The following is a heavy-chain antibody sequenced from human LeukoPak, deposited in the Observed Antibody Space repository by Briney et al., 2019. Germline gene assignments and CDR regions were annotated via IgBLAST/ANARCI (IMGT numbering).Heavy chain of an antibody. Sequence: SQTLSLTCAVSGGSISSGGYSWSWIRQPPGKGLEWIGYIYHSGSTYYNPSLKSRVTISVDRSKNQFSLKLSSVTAADTAAYYCARDSMVRGVLWFDPWGQGTLVTVSS. CDR2: IYHSGST. CDR3: ARDSMVRGVLWFDP. D-gene: IGHD3-10*01. CDR1: GGSISSGGYS. V-gene: IGHV4-30-2*01. J-gene: IGHJ5*02.